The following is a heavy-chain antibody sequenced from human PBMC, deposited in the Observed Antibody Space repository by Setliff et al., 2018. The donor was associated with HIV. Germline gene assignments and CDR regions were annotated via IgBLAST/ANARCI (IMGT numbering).Heavy chain of an antibody. CDR1: GFTFSSYA. CDR3: AMRVTTVEY. D-gene: IGHD4-17*01. CDR2: IGGSGGNT. J-gene: IGHJ4*02. V-gene: IGHV3-23*01. Sequence: LRLSCAASGFTFSSYAMSWVRQAPGKGLEWVSVIGGSGGNTYYADSVRGRFTISRDNSKNTLYLQMSSLRAEDTALYYCAMRVTTVEYWGQGTLVTVSS.